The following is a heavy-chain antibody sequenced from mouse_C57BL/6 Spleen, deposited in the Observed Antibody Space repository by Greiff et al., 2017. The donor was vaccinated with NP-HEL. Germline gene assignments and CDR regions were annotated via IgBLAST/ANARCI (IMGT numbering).Heavy chain of an antibody. Sequence: QVQLQQPGAELVKPGASVKLSCKASGYTFTSYWMQWVKQRPGQGLEWIGEIDPSDSYTNYNQKFKGKATLTVDTSSSTAYMQLSSLTSEDSAVYYCARGPSLGPPMDYWGQGTSVTVSS. D-gene: IGHD4-1*01. CDR3: ARGPSLGPPMDY. V-gene: IGHV1-50*01. J-gene: IGHJ4*01. CDR2: IDPSDSYT. CDR1: GYTFTSYW.